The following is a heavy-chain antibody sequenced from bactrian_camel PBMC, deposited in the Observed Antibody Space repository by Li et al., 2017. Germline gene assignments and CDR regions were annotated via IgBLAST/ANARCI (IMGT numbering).Heavy chain of an antibody. V-gene: IGHV3S63*01. CDR3: AEGRGSRGEHCYSLNY. J-gene: IGHJ4*01. CDR1: LGSYDGAYPQYC. Sequence: HVQLVESGGGSVQGGGSLRLSCVAALGSYDGAYPQYCMGWFRQGPGKDREGVAVLWIGGATTSYADSVKGRFTISQDSARNTVYLQMNNLQPEDTATYYCAEGRGSRGEHCYSLNYWGQGTQVTVS. D-gene: IGHD6*01. CDR2: LWIGGATT.